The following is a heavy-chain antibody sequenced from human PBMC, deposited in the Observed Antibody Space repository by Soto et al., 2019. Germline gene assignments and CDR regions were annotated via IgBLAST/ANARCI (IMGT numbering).Heavy chain of an antibody. D-gene: IGHD6-6*01. CDR1: GGTFSSYA. Sequence: QVQLVQSGAEVKKPGSSVKVSCKASGGTFSSYAISWVRQAPGQGLEWMGGIIPIFGTANYAQKFQGRVXCLXXXAIPADKSSRXXSXDXXSLGCADTAGDCFASGRAARLGPQSSITRRVPFGPWGQGTLVPVSS. V-gene: IGHV1-69*14. J-gene: IGHJ5*02. CDR3: ASGRAARLGPQSSITRRVPFGP. CDR2: IIPIFGTA.